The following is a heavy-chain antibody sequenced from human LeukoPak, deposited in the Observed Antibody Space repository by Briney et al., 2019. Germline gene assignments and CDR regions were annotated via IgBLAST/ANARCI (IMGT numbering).Heavy chain of an antibody. D-gene: IGHD4-23*01. CDR2: IDSRGST. CDR1: VGPISSGSNF. J-gene: IGHJ4*02. Sequence: PSETLSLTCTVSVGPISSGSNFWTWIRQPAGKGLEWIGRIDSRGSTYYNPSLRSRVTISLDTSKNQFSLKLSSVTAADTAVYYCARGNGGNSEFDYWGQGTLVTVSS. CDR3: ARGNGGNSEFDY. V-gene: IGHV4-61*02.